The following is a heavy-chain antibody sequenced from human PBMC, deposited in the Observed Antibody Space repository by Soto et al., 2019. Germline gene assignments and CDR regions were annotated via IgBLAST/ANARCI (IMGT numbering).Heavy chain of an antibody. V-gene: IGHV1-18*04. Sequence: QVQLVQSGAEVKKPGASVKVSCKASGYTFTSYGISWVRQAPGQGLEWMGWISAYNGNTNYAQKLQGRVTMTQDTSTSKAYMELRSLRSADTAVYYCARDYVDIVAPIDKNFDYWGQGTLVTVSS. CDR3: ARDYVDIVAPIDKNFDY. CDR1: GYTFTSYG. D-gene: IGHD5-12*01. J-gene: IGHJ4*02. CDR2: ISAYNGNT.